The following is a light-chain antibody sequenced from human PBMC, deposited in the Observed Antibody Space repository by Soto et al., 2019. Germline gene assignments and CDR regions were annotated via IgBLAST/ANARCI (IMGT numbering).Light chain of an antibody. V-gene: IGKV3-20*01. J-gene: IGKJ2*01. Sequence: EIVLTQSPGTLSLSPGERATLSCRASQSVSSSYLAWYQQKPGQAPRLLIYGASSRATGIPDRFSASGSGTDFPLTISRLEPEDFAVYYCQQYGSSPGTFGQGTKLEIK. CDR2: GAS. CDR1: QSVSSSY. CDR3: QQYGSSPGT.